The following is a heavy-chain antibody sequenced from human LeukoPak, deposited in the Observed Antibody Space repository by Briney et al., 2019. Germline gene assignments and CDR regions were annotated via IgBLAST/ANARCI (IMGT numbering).Heavy chain of an antibody. V-gene: IGHV1-46*01. CDR3: ARDRGSTYFDY. Sequence: ASVKVSCKASGYTFTSYYMHWVRQAPGQGLEWMGIINPSGGSTNYAQKLQGRVTMTTDTSTSTAYMELRSLRSDDTAVYYCARDRGSTYFDYWGQGTLVTVSS. J-gene: IGHJ4*02. CDR1: GYTFTSYY. CDR2: INPSGGST. D-gene: IGHD2-2*01.